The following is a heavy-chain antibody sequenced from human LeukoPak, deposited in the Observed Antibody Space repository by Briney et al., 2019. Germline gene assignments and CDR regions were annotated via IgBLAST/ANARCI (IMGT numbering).Heavy chain of an antibody. V-gene: IGHV3-30*04. Sequence: PGGSLRLSCAASGFSFSSFAMHWVRQAPGKGLEWVALISYDGTETFCADSLKGRFSVSRDNSKNTFLLQMNSLGPEDTGVYFCARVQHRYSGYSSPFEYWGQGTLVTVSS. CDR1: GFSFSSFA. J-gene: IGHJ4*02. D-gene: IGHD1-26*01. CDR3: ARVQHRYSGYSSPFEY. CDR2: ISYDGTET.